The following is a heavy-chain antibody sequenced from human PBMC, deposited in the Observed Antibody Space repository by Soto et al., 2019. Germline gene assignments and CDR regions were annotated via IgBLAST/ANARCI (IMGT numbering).Heavy chain of an antibody. V-gene: IGHV1-69*13. CDR2: IIPIFGTA. J-gene: IGHJ3*02. CDR1: GGTFSSYA. D-gene: IGHD3-3*01. Sequence: ASVKVSCKXSGGTFSSYAISWVRQAPGQGLEWMGGIIPIFGTANYAQKFQGRVTITADESTSTAYMELSSLRSEDTAVYYCARDHRPDARVDAFDIWGQGTMVTVSS. CDR3: ARDHRPDARVDAFDI.